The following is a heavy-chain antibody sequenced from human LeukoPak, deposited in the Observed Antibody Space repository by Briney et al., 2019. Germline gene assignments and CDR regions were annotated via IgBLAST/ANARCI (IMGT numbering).Heavy chain of an antibody. V-gene: IGHV3-30*02. CDR1: GFTFSSYG. J-gene: IGHJ4*02. D-gene: IGHD2-2*01. CDR2: IRYDGSNK. CDR3: AKDVWMCSSTSCPDYYFDY. Sequence: GGSLRLSCAASGFTFSSYGMHWVRQAPGKGLEWVAFIRYDGSNKYYADSVKGRFTISRDNSKNTLYLQMNSLRAEDTAVYYCAKDVWMCSSTSCPDYYFDYWGQGTLVTVSS.